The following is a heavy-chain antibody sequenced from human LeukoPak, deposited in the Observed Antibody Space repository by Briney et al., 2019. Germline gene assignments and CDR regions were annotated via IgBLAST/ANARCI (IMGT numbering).Heavy chain of an antibody. CDR1: GYTFTSYG. CDR2: ISAYNGST. Sequence: GASVKVSCKASGYTFTSYGISWVRQTPGQGLEWMGWISAYNGSTNYAQKLQGRVTMTTDTSTSTAYMELRSLRSDDTAVYYCALSRDRRIAARPFDYWGQGTLVTVSS. V-gene: IGHV1-18*01. D-gene: IGHD6-6*01. J-gene: IGHJ4*02. CDR3: ALSRDRRIAARPFDY.